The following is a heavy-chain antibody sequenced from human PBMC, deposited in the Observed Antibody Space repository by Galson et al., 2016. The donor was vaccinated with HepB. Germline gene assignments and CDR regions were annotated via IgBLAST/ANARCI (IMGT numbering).Heavy chain of an antibody. CDR1: GFIFKDYA. J-gene: IGHJ1*01. V-gene: IGHV3-9*01. CDR3: AQDKASMSVGATDFQH. Sequence: SLRLSCAASGFIFKDYAMHWVRQAPGKGLAWVSSISWNSGSIGYADSVKGRFTISKDNAKNSLYLQMNSLIAEDTAFYYCAQDKASMSVGATDFQHWGQGTLVTVSS. CDR2: ISWNSGSI. D-gene: IGHD1-26*01.